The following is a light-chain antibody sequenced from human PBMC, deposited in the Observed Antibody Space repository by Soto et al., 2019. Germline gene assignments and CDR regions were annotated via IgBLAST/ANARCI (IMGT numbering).Light chain of an antibody. V-gene: IGLV2-23*01. CDR2: EGS. J-gene: IGLJ2*01. Sequence: QSVLTQPASVSGSPGQSITISCTGTSSDVGCYNLVSWYQQHPGKAPKLMIYEGSKLPSGVSNRVSGSKSGNTASLTISGLQAEDEADYYCCSYAGSSTPVVFGGGTKLTVL. CDR1: SSDVGCYNL. CDR3: CSYAGSSTPVV.